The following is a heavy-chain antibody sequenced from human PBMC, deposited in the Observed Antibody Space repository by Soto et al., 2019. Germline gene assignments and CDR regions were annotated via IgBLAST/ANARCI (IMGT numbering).Heavy chain of an antibody. CDR2: IYSGGST. J-gene: IGHJ6*03. CDR3: VGPFWSGPLYYYYYMDV. Sequence: GGSLRLSCAASGFTVSSNYMSWVRQAPGKGLEWVSVIYSGGSTYYADSVKGRFTISRDNSKNTLYLQMNSLRAEDTAVYYCVGPFWSGPLYYYYYMDVWGKGTTVTVSS. CDR1: GFTVSSNY. V-gene: IGHV3-66*01. D-gene: IGHD3-3*01.